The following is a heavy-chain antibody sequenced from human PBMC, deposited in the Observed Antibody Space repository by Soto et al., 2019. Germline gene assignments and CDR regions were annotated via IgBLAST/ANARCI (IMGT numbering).Heavy chain of an antibody. V-gene: IGHV3-30-3*01. J-gene: IGHJ6*02. CDR3: AGVMVRGVIDYYYYGMDV. D-gene: IGHD3-10*01. CDR2: ISYDGSNK. Sequence: QVQLVESGGGVVQPGRSLRLSCAASGFTFSSYAMHWVRQAPGKGLEWVAVISYDGSNKYYADSVKGRFTISRDNSKNTLYRQMNSLRAEDTAVYYCAGVMVRGVIDYYYYGMDVWGQGTTVTVSS. CDR1: GFTFSSYA.